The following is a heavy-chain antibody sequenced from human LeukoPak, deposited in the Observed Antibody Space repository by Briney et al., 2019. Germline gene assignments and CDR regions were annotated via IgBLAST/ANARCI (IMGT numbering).Heavy chain of an antibody. D-gene: IGHD3-10*01. CDR3: GTSSGTYFYSFDY. J-gene: IGHJ4*02. V-gene: IGHV4-59*01. CDR2: IYYTGST. CDR1: GGSISSYY. Sequence: SETLSLTCTVSGGSISSYYWNWIRQPPGKGLEWIGHIYYTGSTNYYPPLKSRVTMSVDTSKNQFSLTLSSVTAADTAVYYCGTSSGTYFYSFDYWGQGTLVTVSS.